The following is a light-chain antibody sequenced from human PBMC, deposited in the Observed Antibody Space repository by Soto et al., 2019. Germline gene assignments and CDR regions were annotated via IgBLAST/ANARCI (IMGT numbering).Light chain of an antibody. CDR1: QSISSN. V-gene: IGKV3-15*01. CDR3: QQYNNWPPYT. CDR2: GAS. J-gene: IGKJ2*01. Sequence: EIVMTQSPATLSVSPGERATLGCRASQSISSNLAWYQQKPGQAPRLLIYGASTRATGISARFSGRGSGTEFTLTITNLQSEHFAVYYCQQYNNWPPYTFGQGTKLAIK.